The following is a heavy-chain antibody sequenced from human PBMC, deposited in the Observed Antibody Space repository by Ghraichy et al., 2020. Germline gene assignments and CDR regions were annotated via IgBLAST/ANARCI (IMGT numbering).Heavy chain of an antibody. CDR2: IWYDGSNK. Sequence: GESLNISCAASGFTFSSYGMHWVRQAPGKGLEWVAVIWYDGSNKYYADSVKGRFTISRDNSKNTLYLQMNSLRAEDTAVYYCARDWSPGIAVAGPDYWGQGTLVTVSS. CDR1: GFTFSSYG. J-gene: IGHJ4*02. V-gene: IGHV3-33*01. CDR3: ARDWSPGIAVAGPDY. D-gene: IGHD6-19*01.